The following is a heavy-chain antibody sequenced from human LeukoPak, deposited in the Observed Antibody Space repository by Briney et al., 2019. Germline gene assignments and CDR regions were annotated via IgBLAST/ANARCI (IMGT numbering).Heavy chain of an antibody. D-gene: IGHD3-22*01. J-gene: IGHJ6*02. CDR2: ISSSSSYI. V-gene: IGHV3-21*01. CDR1: GFTFSSYS. CDR3: ARSGRYYDSSGYQTAGGMDV. Sequence: GGSLRLSCAASGFTFSSYSMNWVRQAPGKGLEWVSSISSSSSYIYYADSVKGRFTISRDNAKNSLYLQMNSLRAEDTAVYYCARSGRYYDSSGYQTAGGMDVCGQGTTVTVSS.